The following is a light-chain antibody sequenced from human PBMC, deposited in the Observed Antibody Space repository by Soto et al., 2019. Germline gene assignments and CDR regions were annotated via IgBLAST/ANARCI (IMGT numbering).Light chain of an antibody. V-gene: IGKV4-1*01. J-gene: IGKJ3*01. Sequence: DIVMTQSPDSLAVSLGERATIDCKSSQSVLYTSNSRNYLAWYQQRPGQPPKLLIYWSSTRESGVPDRFSGSGSGTHFTLTISSLQAEDVAVYYCQQYNNWPPKFTFGPGTKVDIK. CDR2: WSS. CDR1: QSVLYTSNSRNY. CDR3: QQYNNWPPKFT.